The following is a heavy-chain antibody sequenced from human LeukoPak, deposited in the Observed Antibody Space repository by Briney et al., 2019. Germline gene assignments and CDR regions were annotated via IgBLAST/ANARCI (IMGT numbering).Heavy chain of an antibody. CDR2: ISSSSSAI. V-gene: IGHV3-48*01. CDR1: GFTFSSYS. J-gene: IGHJ4*02. D-gene: IGHD6-19*01. CDR3: AKRGDSSGWYYFDY. Sequence: GGSLRLSCAASGFTFSSYSMNWVRQAPGKGLEWVSYISSSSSAIYYADSVKGRFTISRDNAKNSLYLQMNSLRADDTAVYYCAKRGDSSGWYYFDYWGQGTLVTVSS.